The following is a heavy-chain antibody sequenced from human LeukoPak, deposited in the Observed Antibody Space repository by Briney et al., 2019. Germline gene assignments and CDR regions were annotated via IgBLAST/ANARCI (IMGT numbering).Heavy chain of an antibody. CDR1: GFTFGDYA. D-gene: IGHD1-26*01. CDR3: TREGGSYYRYYFDY. CDR2: IRSKAYGGTT. J-gene: IGHJ4*02. V-gene: IGHV3-49*03. Sequence: GGSLRLSCTASGFTFGDYAMSWFRQAPGKGLEWVGFIRSKAYGGTTEYAASVKGRFTISRDDSKSIAYLQMNSLKTEDTAVYYCTREGGSYYRYYFDYWGQGTLVTVSS.